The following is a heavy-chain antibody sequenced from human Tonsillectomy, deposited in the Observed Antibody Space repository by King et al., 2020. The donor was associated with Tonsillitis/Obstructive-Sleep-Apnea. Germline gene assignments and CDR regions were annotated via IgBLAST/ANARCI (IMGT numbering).Heavy chain of an antibody. Sequence: VQLQQWGAGLLKPSETLSLTCAVYGGSFSGYYWSWIRQPPGKGLEWLGEINHSGSANYNPSLKSRVTISLDTSKNQFSLKLNSVTAADTAVYYCARDLSPIDAARYYFDYWGQGTLVTVSS. V-gene: IGHV4-34*01. CDR2: INHSGSA. CDR3: ARDLSPIDAARYYFDY. CDR1: GGSFSGYY. J-gene: IGHJ4*02. D-gene: IGHD2-2*01.